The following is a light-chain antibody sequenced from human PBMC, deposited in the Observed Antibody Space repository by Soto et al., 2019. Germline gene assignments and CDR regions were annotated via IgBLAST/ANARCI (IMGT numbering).Light chain of an antibody. CDR2: KAS. Sequence: DRVTITCRASQSIGTWLAWYQQKPGKAPKLLIYKASSLQSGVPSKFSGSGSGTEFTLTISSLQPDDFATYYCQQYNSNPLTFGGGTKVEIK. CDR3: QQYNSNPLT. CDR1: QSIGTW. V-gene: IGKV1-5*03. J-gene: IGKJ4*01.